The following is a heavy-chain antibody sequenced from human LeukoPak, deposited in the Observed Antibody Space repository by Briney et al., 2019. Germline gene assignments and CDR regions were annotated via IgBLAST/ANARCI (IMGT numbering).Heavy chain of an antibody. D-gene: IGHD3-22*01. CDR2: ISGYNGNT. J-gene: IGHJ3*02. CDR1: GYTFTTYN. Sequence: ASVKGSCKASGYTFTTYNINWVRQAPGQGLAWMGWISGYNGNTNYAQKLQGRVTMTTDTSTSTAYMELRSLKSDDTAVYYCASLKNYYDSSGYLVTDAFDIWGQGTMVTVSS. CDR3: ASLKNYYDSSGYLVTDAFDI. V-gene: IGHV1-18*01.